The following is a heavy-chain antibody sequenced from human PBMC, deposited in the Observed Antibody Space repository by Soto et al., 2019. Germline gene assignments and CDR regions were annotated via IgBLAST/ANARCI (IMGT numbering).Heavy chain of an antibody. J-gene: IGHJ5*02. V-gene: IGHV1-3*01. CDR2: INAGNGNT. Sequence: ASVKVSCKASGYTFTSYAMHWVRQAPGQRLEWMGWINAGNGNTKYSQKFQGRVTITRDTSASTAYMELSSLRSEDTAVYYCARGAGSYYNSHNWFDPWGQGPLVTVSS. D-gene: IGHD1-26*01. CDR1: GYTFTSYA. CDR3: ARGAGSYYNSHNWFDP.